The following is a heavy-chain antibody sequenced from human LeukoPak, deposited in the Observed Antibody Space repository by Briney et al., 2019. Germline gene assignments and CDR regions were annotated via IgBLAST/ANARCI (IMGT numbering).Heavy chain of an antibody. D-gene: IGHD1-7*01. CDR3: ARPGKVTGTRYYYGMDV. CDR2: IYYSGST. V-gene: IGHV4-31*03. Sequence: PSETLSLTCTVSGGSISSGGYYWSWIRQHPGKGLEWIGYIYYSGSTYYNPSLKSRVTISVDTSKNQFSLKLSSVTAADTAVYYCARPGKVTGTRYYYGMDVWGQGTTVTVSS. CDR1: GGSISSGGYY. J-gene: IGHJ6*02.